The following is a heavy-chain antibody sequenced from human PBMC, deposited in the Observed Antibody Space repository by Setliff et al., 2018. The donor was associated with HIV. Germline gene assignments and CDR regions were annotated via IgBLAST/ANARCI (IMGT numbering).Heavy chain of an antibody. D-gene: IGHD3-10*01. CDR2: IYSSGST. CDR3: ATSAESGFGIHWGVFNI. CDR1: GGSTRTSGYY. Sequence: SETLSLTCTVSGGSTRTSGYYWGWIRRPPGKGREWIGSIYSSGSTYYNPSLKSRVSISVDTSKNQFSLKLRSVTAADTAVYYCATSAESGFGIHWGVFNIWGQGTRVTVSS. J-gene: IGHJ3*02. V-gene: IGHV4-39*01.